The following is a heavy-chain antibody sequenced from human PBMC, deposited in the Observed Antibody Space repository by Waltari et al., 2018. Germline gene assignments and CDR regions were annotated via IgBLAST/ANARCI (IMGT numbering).Heavy chain of an antibody. V-gene: IGHV1-69-2*01. CDR3: ATGTIAAAGQKFDP. CDR1: GIPFTGQH. J-gene: IGHJ5*02. D-gene: IGHD6-13*01. Sequence: EVQLVTAGAEVEKPGAHVKIPRQDSGIPFTGQHMHLGQTAPGKGLEWMGRVDPEDGETIYAEKFQGRVTITADTSTDTAYMELSSLRSEDTAVYYCATGTIAAAGQKFDPWGQGTLVTVSS. CDR2: VDPEDGET.